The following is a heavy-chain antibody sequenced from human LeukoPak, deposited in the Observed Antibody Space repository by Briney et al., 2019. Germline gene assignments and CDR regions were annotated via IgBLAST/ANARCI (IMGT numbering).Heavy chain of an antibody. V-gene: IGHV3-74*01. Sequence: GGSLRLSCAASGFSFSSYWMNWVRQAPGKGLVWVAHINTDGRTTTYADSVKGRFTVARDNAKNTLYLEMNRLRAEDTAVYYCAKVSYDILTGYPENYFDYWGQGTLVTVSS. D-gene: IGHD3-9*01. CDR1: GFSFSSYW. CDR2: INTDGRTT. J-gene: IGHJ4*02. CDR3: AKVSYDILTGYPENYFDY.